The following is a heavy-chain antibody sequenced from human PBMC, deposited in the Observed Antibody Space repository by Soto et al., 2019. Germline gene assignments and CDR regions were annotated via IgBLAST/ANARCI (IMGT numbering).Heavy chain of an antibody. CDR3: ARCLYDDSGYYSLYFEF. Sequence: PSETLSLTCPVSGGTISNSYWSWLRQSPGRGLDWIGNIHYSGYTTYNPSLKSRVSISIDTSKNQLSLALNSVTAVDTAVYYCARCLYDDSGYYSLYFEFLGQGALVAVSS. CDR1: GGTISNSY. D-gene: IGHD3-22*01. CDR2: IHYSGYT. J-gene: IGHJ4*02. V-gene: IGHV4-59*01.